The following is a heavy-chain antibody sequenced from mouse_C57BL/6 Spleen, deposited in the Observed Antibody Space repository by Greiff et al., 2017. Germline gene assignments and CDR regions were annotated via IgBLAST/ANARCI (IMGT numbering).Heavy chain of an antibody. J-gene: IGHJ3*01. V-gene: IGHV1-54*01. D-gene: IGHD1-1*01. CDR3: ARGGVTTVVAPFAY. CDR1: GYAFTNYL. Sequence: VKLMESGAELVRPGTSVKVSCKASGYAFTNYLIEWVKQRPGQGLEWIGVINPGSGGTNYNEKFKGKATLTADKSSSTAYMQLSSLTSEDSAVYFCARGGVTTVVAPFAYWGQGTLVTVSA. CDR2: INPGSGGT.